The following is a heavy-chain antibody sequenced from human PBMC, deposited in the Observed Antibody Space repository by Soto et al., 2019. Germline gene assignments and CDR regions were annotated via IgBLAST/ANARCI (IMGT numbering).Heavy chain of an antibody. CDR1: GGTFSSYA. CDR2: IIPIFGTA. J-gene: IGHJ6*02. D-gene: IGHD5-12*01. Sequence: GASVKVSCKASGGTFSSYAISWVRQAPGQGLEWMGGIIPIFGTANYAQKFQGRVTITADESTSTAYMELSSLRSEDTAVYYCAGGDPESNRGYDLDYYYYGMDVWGQGTTVTVAS. V-gene: IGHV1-69*13. CDR3: AGGDPESNRGYDLDYYYYGMDV.